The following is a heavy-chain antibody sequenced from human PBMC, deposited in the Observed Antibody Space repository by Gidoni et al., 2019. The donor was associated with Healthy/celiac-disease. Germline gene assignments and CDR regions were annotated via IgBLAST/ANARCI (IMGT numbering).Heavy chain of an antibody. CDR2: INHSGST. CDR1: GGSFSGYY. D-gene: IGHD4-17*01. CDR3: ARGATGLRRWVHLYYFDY. J-gene: IGHJ4*02. V-gene: IGHV4-34*01. Sequence: QVQLQQWGAGLLKPSETLSLTCAVYGGSFSGYYWSWIRQPPGKGLEWMGEINHSGSTTYNPSLKSRVTISVDTSKNQFSLKLSSVTAADTAVYYCARGATGLRRWVHLYYFDYWGQGTLVTVSS.